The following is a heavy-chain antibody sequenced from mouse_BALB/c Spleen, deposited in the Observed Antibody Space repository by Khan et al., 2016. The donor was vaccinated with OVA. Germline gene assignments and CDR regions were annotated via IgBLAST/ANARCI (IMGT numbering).Heavy chain of an antibody. CDR1: SDYA. J-gene: IGHJ4*01. CDR2: ISYSGST. V-gene: IGHV3-2*02. CDR3: ARDGSRYNYAMDY. Sequence: VQLQQSGPGLVKPSQSLSLTSDYAWNWIRQFPGNKLEWMGYISYSGSTNYNPSLKSRISITRDTSKNQFFLQLNSVTTEDTATYYCARDGSRYNYAMDYWGQGTAVTVSS. D-gene: IGHD2-3*01.